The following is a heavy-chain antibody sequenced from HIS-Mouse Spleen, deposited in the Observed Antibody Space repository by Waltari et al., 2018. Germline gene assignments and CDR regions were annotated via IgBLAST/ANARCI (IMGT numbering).Heavy chain of an antibody. CDR3: YSSSSFDY. Sequence: QVQLQQWGAGLLKPSETLSLPFAVYGGSVVGYYWSWIRQLPGKGLEWIGEINHSGSTNYNPYLKSRVTISVDTSKNQFSLKLSSVTAADTCARAGYSSSSFDYWGQGTLVTVSS. V-gene: IGHV4-34*01. J-gene: IGHJ4*02. CDR2: INHSGST. CDR1: GGSVVGYY. D-gene: IGHD6-6*01.